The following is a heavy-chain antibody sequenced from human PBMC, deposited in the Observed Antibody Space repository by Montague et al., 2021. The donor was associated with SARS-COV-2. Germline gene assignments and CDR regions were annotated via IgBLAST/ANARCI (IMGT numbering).Heavy chain of an antibody. Sequence: PALVKLTQTLTLTCTFSGFSLSTSRMCVSWIRQPPGKVLEWLARIDWDDDKYYSTSLKTRLTISKDTSKNQVVLTMTNMDPVDTATYYCARMVAGTTGLDYWGQGTLVTVSS. CDR3: ARMVAGTTGLDY. CDR1: GFSLSTSRMC. V-gene: IGHV2-70*11. CDR2: IDWDDDK. D-gene: IGHD6-19*01. J-gene: IGHJ4*02.